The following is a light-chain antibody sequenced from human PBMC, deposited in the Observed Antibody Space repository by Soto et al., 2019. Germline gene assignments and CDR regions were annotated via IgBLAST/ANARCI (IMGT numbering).Light chain of an antibody. CDR3: QQYNYWPYT. Sequence: EMVMTQSPATLSMSPGERATLSCRATESLTNNLAWYQQRPGQAPRLLIYGSSTRATGIPARFSGTGSGTEFTLTITGLQSEDFALYYCQQYNYWPYTFGQGTRLEIK. J-gene: IGKJ5*01. CDR1: ESLTNN. V-gene: IGKV3-15*01. CDR2: GSS.